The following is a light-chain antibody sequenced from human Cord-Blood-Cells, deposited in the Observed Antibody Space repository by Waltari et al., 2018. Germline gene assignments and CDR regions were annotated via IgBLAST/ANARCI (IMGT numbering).Light chain of an antibody. CDR3: SSYTSSSPLV. V-gene: IGLV2-14*01. CDR1: SSDVGGSNY. Sequence: QSALTQPASVSGAPGQSITISCPGTSSDVGGSNYVSWYQQHPGKAPKLMIYDVSKRPSGVSNRFSGSKSGNTASLTISGLQAEDEADYYCSSYTSSSPLVFGTGTKVTVL. J-gene: IGLJ1*01. CDR2: DVS.